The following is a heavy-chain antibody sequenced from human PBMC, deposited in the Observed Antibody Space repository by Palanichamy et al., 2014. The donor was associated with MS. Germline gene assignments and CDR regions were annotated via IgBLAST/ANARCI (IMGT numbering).Heavy chain of an antibody. V-gene: IGHV4-30-2*01. CDR2: IYHSGIT. CDR3: GRSGTGGLGWIDP. D-gene: IGHD3-10*01. Sequence: QLLLQESGSGLVKPSQTLSLTCGVSGGSIASGGHSWHWIRQPPGKGLEWIGYIYHSGITNYNPSLKSRLSISLDRSKNQFSLNLSSVTAADTAVYYCGRSGTGGLGWIDPWGQGTLVTVSS. CDR1: GGSIASGGHS. J-gene: IGHJ5*02.